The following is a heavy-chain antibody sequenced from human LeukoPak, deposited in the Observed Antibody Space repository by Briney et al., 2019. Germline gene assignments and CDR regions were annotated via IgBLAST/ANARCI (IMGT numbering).Heavy chain of an antibody. J-gene: IGHJ4*02. CDR2: IYTSGST. V-gene: IGHV4-4*07. CDR3: ARGQQGYYYDSSGYPASLDY. D-gene: IGHD3-22*01. CDR1: GGSISNYY. Sequence: SETLSLTCTVSGGSISNYYWNWIRQPAGKGLEWIGRIYTSGSTNYNPSLKSRATMSVDTSKNQFYLDLSSVTAADTAVYYCARGQQGYYYDSSGYPASLDYWGQGTLVTVSS.